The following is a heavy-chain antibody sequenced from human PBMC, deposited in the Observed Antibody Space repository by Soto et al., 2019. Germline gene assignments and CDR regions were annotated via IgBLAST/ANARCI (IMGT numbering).Heavy chain of an antibody. Sequence: EVQLLESGGGLVQPGGSLRLSCAASGFTFSSYAMSWVRQAPGKGLEWVSSISGGGGDTSYADSVRGRFTISRDNSRSTLYLQMNSLRADDAAVYYCVRSFTWYSEADYWGQGTLVTVSS. J-gene: IGHJ4*02. V-gene: IGHV3-23*01. CDR3: VRSFTWYSEADY. CDR2: ISGGGGDT. D-gene: IGHD6-13*01. CDR1: GFTFSSYA.